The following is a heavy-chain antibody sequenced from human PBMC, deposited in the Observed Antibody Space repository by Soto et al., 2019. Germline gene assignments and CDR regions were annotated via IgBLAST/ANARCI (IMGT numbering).Heavy chain of an antibody. CDR3: ATWHEREHAYDV. CDR2: LYDVDGS. Sequence: DVQLVESGGGLIQPGESLRLSCAAFGLTISGKKSVAWVRQAPGKGLEWVSALYDVDGSFYADSVKGRFTTSSDSSKTTVYLPMNHLKPDDSAVYYYATWHEREHAYDVLGQGTTVTVAS. V-gene: IGHV3-53*01. D-gene: IGHD1-1*01. CDR1: GLTISGKKS. J-gene: IGHJ3*01.